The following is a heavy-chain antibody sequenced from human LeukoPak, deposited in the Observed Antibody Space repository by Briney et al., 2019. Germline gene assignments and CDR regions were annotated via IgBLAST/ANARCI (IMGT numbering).Heavy chain of an antibody. Sequence: PSETLSLTCAVYGGSFSGYYWSWIRQPPGKGLEWIGEINHSGSTNYNPSLKSRVTISVDTSKNQFSLKLSSVTAADTAVYYCARGFDPRNSGFPQSDYWGQGTLVTVSS. J-gene: IGHJ4*01. D-gene: IGHD4-23*01. CDR1: GGSFSGYY. V-gene: IGHV4-34*01. CDR2: INHSGST. CDR3: ARGFDPRNSGFPQSDY.